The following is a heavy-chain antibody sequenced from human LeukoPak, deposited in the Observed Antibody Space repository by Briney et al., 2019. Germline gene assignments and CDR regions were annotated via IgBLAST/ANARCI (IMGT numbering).Heavy chain of an antibody. J-gene: IGHJ4*02. Sequence: SVKVSCKASGGTFSSYAISWVRQAPGQGLEWMGGIIPIFGTANYAQKFQGRVTITTDESTSTAYMELSSLRSEDTAVYYCARGKTFRYSSSSQYFDYWGQGALVTVSS. CDR2: IIPIFGTA. CDR3: ARGKTFRYSSSSQYFDY. V-gene: IGHV1-69*05. CDR1: GGTFSSYA. D-gene: IGHD6-6*01.